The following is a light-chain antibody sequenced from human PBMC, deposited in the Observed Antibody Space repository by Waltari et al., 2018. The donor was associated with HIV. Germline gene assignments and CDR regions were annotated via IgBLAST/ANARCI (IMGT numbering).Light chain of an antibody. J-gene: IGLJ2*01. Sequence: SYELTQPPSVSVSPGKTARITCSGDALTKKYAYWYQQKSGQAPVLVIYEDSKRPSGIPERFSGSSSGTMATLTISGAQVEDEADYYCYSTDSSGNHVVFGGGTKLTVL. V-gene: IGLV3-10*01. CDR1: ALTKKY. CDR3: YSTDSSGNHVV. CDR2: EDS.